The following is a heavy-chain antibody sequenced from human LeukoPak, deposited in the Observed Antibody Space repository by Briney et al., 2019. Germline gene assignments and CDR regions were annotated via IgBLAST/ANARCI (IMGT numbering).Heavy chain of an antibody. D-gene: IGHD3-10*01. J-gene: IGHJ6*03. CDR2: INHSGST. V-gene: IGHV4-34*01. CDR1: GFTFSSYG. Sequence: LRLSCAASGFTFSSYGMHWVRQAPGKGLEWIGEINHSGSTNYNPSLKSRVTISVDTSKNQFSLKLSSVTAADTAVYYCARPHYGSGIYCMDVWGKGTTVTVSS. CDR3: ARPHYGSGIYCMDV.